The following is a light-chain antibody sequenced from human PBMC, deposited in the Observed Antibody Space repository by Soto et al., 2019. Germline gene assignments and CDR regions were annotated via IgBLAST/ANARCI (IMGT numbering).Light chain of an antibody. CDR1: QSVSNN. CDR3: QHYNKWPLT. V-gene: IGKV3-15*01. CDR2: FVS. J-gene: IGKJ4*01. Sequence: EIVMTQSPATLSVSPGERATLSCRASQSVSNNLAWYQQKPGQAPRLLIYFVSTRATGIPARFSGSGSETEFTLTISRLQSEDFAVYYCQHYNKWPLTFGGGTKVETK.